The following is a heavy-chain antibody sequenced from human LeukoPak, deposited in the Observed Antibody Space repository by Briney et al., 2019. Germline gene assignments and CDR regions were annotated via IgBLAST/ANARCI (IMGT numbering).Heavy chain of an antibody. CDR3: AREGYSSSWYETFDY. CDR2: ISSSSSTI. Sequence: GGSLRLSCAASGLTFSSYSMNWVRQAPGKGLEWVSYISSSSSTIYYADSVKGRFTISRDNAKNSLYLQMNSLRAEDTAVYYCAREGYSSSWYETFDYWGQGTLVTVSS. J-gene: IGHJ4*02. D-gene: IGHD6-13*01. CDR1: GLTFSSYS. V-gene: IGHV3-48*01.